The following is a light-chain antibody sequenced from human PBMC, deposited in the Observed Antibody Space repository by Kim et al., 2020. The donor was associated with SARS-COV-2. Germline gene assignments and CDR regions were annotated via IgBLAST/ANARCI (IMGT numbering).Light chain of an antibody. J-gene: IGLJ2*01. CDR1: SSNIVSNP. Sequence: GQRVTISCSGSSSNIVSNPVNWYQQLPGTAPKLLIYSNDQRPSGVPDRISGSKSGTSASLAISGLQSEDEADYYCAAWDGSLNGVVFGGGTQLTVL. V-gene: IGLV1-44*01. CDR2: SND. CDR3: AAWDGSLNGVV.